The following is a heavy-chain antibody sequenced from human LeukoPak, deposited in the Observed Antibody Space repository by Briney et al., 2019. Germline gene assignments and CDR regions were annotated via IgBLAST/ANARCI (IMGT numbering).Heavy chain of an antibody. CDR1: GDSVSSSTAA. V-gene: IGHV6-1*01. CDR3: ARDRSWLFDY. Sequence: SQTLSLTCAISGDSVSSSTAAWNWIRQSPSRGLEWLGRIYYRSKWYNDYAVSVKGRISINPDTSKNQFSLQLNSVTPEDTAVYYCARDRSWLFDYWGQGTLVTVSS. CDR2: IYYRSKWYN. D-gene: IGHD6-13*01. J-gene: IGHJ4*02.